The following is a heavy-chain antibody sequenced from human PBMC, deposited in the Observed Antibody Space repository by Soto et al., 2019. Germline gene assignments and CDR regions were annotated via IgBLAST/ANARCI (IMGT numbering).Heavy chain of an antibody. J-gene: IGHJ4*02. Sequence: EVQLVESGGGLVQPGGSLRLSCAASGFTFSSYSMNWVRQAPGKGLEWVSYISSSSSTIYYADSVKGRFTISRDNAKNSLYLQMNSLSDEDTAVYYCASLRLGYFDYWGQGTLVTVSS. V-gene: IGHV3-48*02. D-gene: IGHD6-25*01. CDR1: GFTFSSYS. CDR2: ISSSSSTI. CDR3: ASLRLGYFDY.